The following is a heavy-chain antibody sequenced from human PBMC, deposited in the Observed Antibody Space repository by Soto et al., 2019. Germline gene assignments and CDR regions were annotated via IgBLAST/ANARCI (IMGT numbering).Heavy chain of an antibody. CDR1: GFTFSSYW. Sequence: EVQLVESGGGLVQPGRSLRLSCAASGFTFSSYWMHWVRQVPGKGLVWVARIKADGSSTNYADSVKGRFTISRDNAQNTLFLQINSLTAEDTAVYYCARGINGYYAFDVWGQGTMVTVSS. J-gene: IGHJ3*01. CDR2: IKADGSST. CDR3: ARGINGYYAFDV. D-gene: IGHD5-18*01. V-gene: IGHV3-74*01.